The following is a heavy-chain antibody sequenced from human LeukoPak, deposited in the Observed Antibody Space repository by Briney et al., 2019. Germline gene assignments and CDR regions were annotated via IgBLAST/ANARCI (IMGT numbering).Heavy chain of an antibody. J-gene: IGHJ4*02. CDR2: IYYSGST. Sequence: PSETLSLTCTVSGGSISSSSYYWGWIRQPPGKGLEWIGSIYYSGSTYYNPSLKSRVTISVDTSKNQFSLKLSSVTAADTAVYYCARLVEMATIGDWGQGTLVTVSS. V-gene: IGHV4-39*01. CDR3: ARLVEMATIGD. D-gene: IGHD5-24*01. CDR1: GGSISSSSYY.